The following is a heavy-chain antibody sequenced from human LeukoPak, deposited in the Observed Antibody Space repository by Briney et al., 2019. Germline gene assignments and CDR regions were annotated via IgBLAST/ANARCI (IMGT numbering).Heavy chain of an antibody. CDR1: GGSISSGGYY. CDR3: ASDRDGYNLDAFDI. Sequence: SQTLSLTCTVAGGSISSGGYYWSWIRQHPGKGLEWIGYIYYSGSTYYNPSLKSRVTISVDTSKNQFSLKLSSVTAADTAVYYCASDRDGYNLDAFDIWGQGTMVTVSS. D-gene: IGHD5-24*01. J-gene: IGHJ3*02. CDR2: IYYSGST. V-gene: IGHV4-31*03.